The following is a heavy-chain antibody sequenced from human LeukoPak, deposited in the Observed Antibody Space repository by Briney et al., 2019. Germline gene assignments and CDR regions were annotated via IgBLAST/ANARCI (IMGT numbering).Heavy chain of an antibody. V-gene: IGHV1-46*01. CDR1: GYTFTSYY. D-gene: IGHD3-9*01. J-gene: IGHJ6*03. CDR3: ARAETYYDILTGYYYYYYMDV. Sequence: GASVKVSCKASGYTFTSYYMHWVRQAPGQGLEWMVIINPSGGSTSYAQKFQGRVTMTRDTSTSTVYMELSSLRSEDTAVYYCARAETYYDILTGYYYYYYMDVWGKGTTVTVSS. CDR2: INPSGGST.